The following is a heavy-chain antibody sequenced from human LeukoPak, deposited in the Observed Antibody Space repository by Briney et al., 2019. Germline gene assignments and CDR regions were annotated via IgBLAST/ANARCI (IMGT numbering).Heavy chain of an antibody. CDR2: MNPNSGNT. CDR3: ARGRGSGGKPLYYYYMDV. D-gene: IGHD3-10*01. J-gene: IGHJ6*03. CDR1: GYTFTSYD. Sequence: GASVKVSCKASGYTFTSYDIHWVRQATGQGLEGMGWMNPNSGNTGYAQKFQGRVTITRNTSISKAYMELSSLRSEDTAVYYCARGRGSGGKPLYYYYMDVWGKGTTVTVSS. V-gene: IGHV1-8*03.